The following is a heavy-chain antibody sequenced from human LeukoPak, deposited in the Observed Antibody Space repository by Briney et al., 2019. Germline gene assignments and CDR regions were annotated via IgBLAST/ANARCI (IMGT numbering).Heavy chain of an antibody. J-gene: IGHJ4*02. CDR2: IYPGDSDT. CDR1: GYSFTSYW. D-gene: IGHD6-13*01. CDR3: ARLVAVQDGSWYY. V-gene: IGHV5-51*01. Sequence: GESLKISCKGSGYSFTSYWIGWVRQMPGKGLEWMGIIYPGDSDTRYSPSFQGQVTISADKSISTAYPQWSSLKASDTAMYYCARLVAVQDGSWYYWGQGTLVTVSS.